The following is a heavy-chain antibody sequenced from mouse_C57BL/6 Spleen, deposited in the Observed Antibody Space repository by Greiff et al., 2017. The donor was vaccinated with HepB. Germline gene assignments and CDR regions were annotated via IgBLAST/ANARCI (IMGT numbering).Heavy chain of an antibody. Sequence: QVQLQQPGAELVKPGASVKMSCKASGYTFTSYWITWVKQRPRQGLEWIGDIYPGSGSTNYNEKFKSKATLTVDTSSSTAYMQLSSLTSEDSAVYYCAREGAYYSNYEGNYAMDYWGQGTSVTVSS. D-gene: IGHD2-5*01. J-gene: IGHJ4*01. CDR2: IYPGSGST. CDR3: AREGAYYSNYEGNYAMDY. V-gene: IGHV1-55*01. CDR1: GYTFTSYW.